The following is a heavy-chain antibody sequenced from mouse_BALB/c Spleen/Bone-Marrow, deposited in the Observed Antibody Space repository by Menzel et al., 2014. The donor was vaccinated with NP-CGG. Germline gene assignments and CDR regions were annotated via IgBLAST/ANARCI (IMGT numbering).Heavy chain of an antibody. D-gene: IGHD2-1*01. V-gene: IGHV1S81*02. Sequence: QEQLKESGAELVKPGASVKLYCMASGFTFTSYWIHWVKQRPGQGPEWIGEINPSNGRTNYNEKFKSKATLTEDKSSSTANMQLSRMTTEESAVYEWAREGNYRYAMDVWGQGSSGTVTS. CDR3: AREGNYRYAMDV. CDR1: GFTFTSYW. CDR2: INPSNGRT. J-gene: IGHJ4*01.